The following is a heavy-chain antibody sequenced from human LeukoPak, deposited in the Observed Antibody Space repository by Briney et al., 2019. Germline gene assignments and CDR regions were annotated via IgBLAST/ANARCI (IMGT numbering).Heavy chain of an antibody. CDR3: ASKYCSSTSCYELSNWFDP. CDR2: IIPIFGTA. CDR1: GGTFTSYA. D-gene: IGHD2-2*01. Sequence: GSSVKVSCKASGGTFTSYAISWVRQAPGQGLEWMGGIIPIFGTANYAQKFQGRVTITADKSTSTAYVELSSLRSEDTAVYYCASKYCSSTSCYELSNWFDPWGQGTLVTVSS. V-gene: IGHV1-69*06. J-gene: IGHJ5*02.